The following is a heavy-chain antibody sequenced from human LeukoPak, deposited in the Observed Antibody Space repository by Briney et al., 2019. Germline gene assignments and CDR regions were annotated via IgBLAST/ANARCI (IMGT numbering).Heavy chain of an antibody. Sequence: EASVKVSCKASGGTFSSYAISWVRQAPGQGLEWMGGIIPIFGTANYAQKFQGRVTITADESTSTAYMELSSLRSEDTAVYYCARPSIDFWSGYYTPFDYWGQETLVTVSS. J-gene: IGHJ4*02. V-gene: IGHV1-69*13. CDR3: ARPSIDFWSGYYTPFDY. D-gene: IGHD3-3*01. CDR1: GGTFSSYA. CDR2: IIPIFGTA.